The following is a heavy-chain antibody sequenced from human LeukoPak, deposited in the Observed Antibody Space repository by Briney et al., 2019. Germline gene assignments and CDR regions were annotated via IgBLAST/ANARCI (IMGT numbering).Heavy chain of an antibody. J-gene: IGHJ3*02. CDR2: IIPIFGTA. Sequence: SVTVSCKASGGTFSSYAISWVRQAPGQGLEWMGRIIPIFGTANYAQKFQGRVTITTDESTSTAYMVLSSLRSEDTAVYYCASGYYEGGAFDIWGQGTMVTVSS. CDR3: ASGYYEGGAFDI. V-gene: IGHV1-69*05. D-gene: IGHD3-3*01. CDR1: GGTFSSYA.